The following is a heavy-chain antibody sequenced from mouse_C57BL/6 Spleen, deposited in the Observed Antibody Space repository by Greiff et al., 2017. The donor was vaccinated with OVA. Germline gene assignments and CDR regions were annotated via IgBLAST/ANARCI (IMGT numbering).Heavy chain of an antibody. CDR3: AREVTGTSWFAY. Sequence: VQLQQPGAELVRPGSSVKLSCKASGYTFTSYWMHWVKQRPIQGLEWIGNIDPSDSETHYNQKFKDKATLTVDKSSSTAYMQLSSLTSEDSAVYYCAREVTGTSWFAYWGQGTLVTVSA. CDR1: GYTFTSYW. V-gene: IGHV1-52*01. CDR2: IDPSDSET. J-gene: IGHJ3*01. D-gene: IGHD4-1*01.